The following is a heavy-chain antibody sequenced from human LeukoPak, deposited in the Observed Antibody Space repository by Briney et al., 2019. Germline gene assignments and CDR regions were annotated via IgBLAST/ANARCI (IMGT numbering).Heavy chain of an antibody. CDR1: GYTFTGYY. Sequence: GASVKVSCKASGYTFTGYYMHWVRQAPGQGLEWMGWINPNSGGTNYAQKFQGRITMTRDTSISTAYTELSRLRSDDTAVYYCARDPDSSGYYWFDPWGQGTLVTVSS. V-gene: IGHV1-2*02. J-gene: IGHJ5*02. D-gene: IGHD3-22*01. CDR3: ARDPDSSGYYWFDP. CDR2: INPNSGGT.